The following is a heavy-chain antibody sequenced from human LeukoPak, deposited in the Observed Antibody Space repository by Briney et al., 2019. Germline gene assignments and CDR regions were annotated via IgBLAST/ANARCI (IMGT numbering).Heavy chain of an antibody. CDR3: AAGRIEGDY. CDR2: INPSGGST. V-gene: IGHV1-46*01. J-gene: IGHJ4*02. D-gene: IGHD2-15*01. CDR1: GYTFTSYG. Sequence: ASVKVSCKASGYTFTSYGISWVRQAPGQGLEWMGIINPSGGSTSYAQKFQGRVTMTRDTSTSTVYMELSSLRSEDTAVYYCAAGRIEGDYWGQGTLVTVSS.